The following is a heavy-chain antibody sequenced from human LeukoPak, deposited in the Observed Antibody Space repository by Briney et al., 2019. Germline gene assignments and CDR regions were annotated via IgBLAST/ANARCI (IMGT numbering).Heavy chain of an antibody. V-gene: IGHV4-34*01. Sequence: PSETLSLTCTVSGGSISSYYWSWIRQPPGKGLEWIGEINHSGSTNYNPSLKSRVTISVDTSKNQFSLKLSSVTAADTAVYYCARLSGQQLNYGMDVWGQGTTVTVSS. CDR3: ARLSGQQLNYGMDV. CDR1: GGSISSYY. D-gene: IGHD6-13*01. CDR2: INHSGST. J-gene: IGHJ6*02.